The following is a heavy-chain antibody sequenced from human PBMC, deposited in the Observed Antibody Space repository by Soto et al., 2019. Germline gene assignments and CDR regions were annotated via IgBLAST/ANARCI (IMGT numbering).Heavy chain of an antibody. J-gene: IGHJ6*02. CDR3: ARVRYSSSWYLTPAYYYYGMDV. D-gene: IGHD6-13*01. V-gene: IGHV1-69*13. CDR2: IIPIFGTA. CDR1: GGTFSSYA. Sequence: SVKVSCKASGGTFSSYAISWVRQAPGQGLEWMGGIIPIFGTANYAQKFQGRVTITADESTSTAYMELSSLRSEDTAVYYCARVRYSSSWYLTPAYYYYGMDVWGQGTTVTV.